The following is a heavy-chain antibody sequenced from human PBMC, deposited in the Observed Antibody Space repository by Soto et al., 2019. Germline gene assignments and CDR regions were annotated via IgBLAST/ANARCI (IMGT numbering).Heavy chain of an antibody. V-gene: IGHV4-38-2*01. D-gene: IGHD2-15*01. CDR2: IYFGGTT. CDR1: VEPMTGGYY. Sequence: SETLSLTCDVSVEPMTGGYYWGWIRQSPGKGLEWIGSIYFGGTTYYNPSLRSRLAISIDTSKNQFSLRLSSATAADTALYYCERGWYYFDFWGQGTLVTVSS. CDR3: ERGWYYFDF. J-gene: IGHJ4*02.